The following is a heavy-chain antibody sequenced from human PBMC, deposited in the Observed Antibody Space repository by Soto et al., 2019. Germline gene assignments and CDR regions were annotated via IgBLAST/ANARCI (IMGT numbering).Heavy chain of an antibody. V-gene: IGHV3-7*05. CDR3: VKGGTTSSWYWRD. CDR2: IKQDGSEM. J-gene: IGHJ4*02. Sequence: EVQLLESGGGLVQPGGSLRLSCAASGFNFRSVWMTWVRQAPGKGLEWASTIKQDGSEMYSVDSVKGRFTTSRDNAKNLLYLQMNSLTVEDTAIYYCVKGGTTSSWYWRDWGQGTLVTVSS. D-gene: IGHD6-13*01. CDR1: GFNFRSVW.